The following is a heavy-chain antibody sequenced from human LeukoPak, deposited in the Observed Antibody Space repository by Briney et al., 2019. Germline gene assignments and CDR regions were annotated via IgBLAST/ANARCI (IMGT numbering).Heavy chain of an antibody. CDR2: ISSSSSYI. Sequence: KTGGSLRLSCAASGFTFSSYSMNWVRQAPGKGLEWVSSISSSSSYIYYADSVKGRFTISRDNAKNSLYLQMNSLRAEDTAVYYCARDPVCGGDCYSGYWGQGTLVTVSS. J-gene: IGHJ4*02. CDR1: GFTFSSYS. CDR3: ARDPVCGGDCYSGY. V-gene: IGHV3-21*01. D-gene: IGHD2-21*02.